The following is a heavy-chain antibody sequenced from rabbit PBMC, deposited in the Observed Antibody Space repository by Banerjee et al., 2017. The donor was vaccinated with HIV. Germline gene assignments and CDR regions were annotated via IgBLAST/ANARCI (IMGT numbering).Heavy chain of an antibody. Sequence: QSLEESGGDLVKPGASLTLTCTASGVSFSFSSYMCWVRQAPGKGLEWIACIEVGSSGFSYFATWAKGRFTISETSSTTVTLQVTSLTAADTATYFCARETWGSTGNYGLWGQGTLVTVS. CDR1: GVSFSFSSY. D-gene: IGHD7-1*01. V-gene: IGHV1S40*01. CDR3: ARETWGSTGNYGL. J-gene: IGHJ4*01. CDR2: IEVGSSGFS.